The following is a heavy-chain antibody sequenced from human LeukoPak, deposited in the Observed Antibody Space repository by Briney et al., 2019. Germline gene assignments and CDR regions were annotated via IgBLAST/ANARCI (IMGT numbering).Heavy chain of an antibody. V-gene: IGHV4-61*02. D-gene: IGHD5-12*01. Sequence: SQTLSLTCTVSGGSISSGSYYWSWIRQPAGKGLEWIGRIYTSGSTNYNPPLKSRVTISVDTSKNQFSLKLSSVTAADTAVYYCARTKTQRGYSGYDSDYWGQGTLVTVSS. J-gene: IGHJ4*02. CDR1: GGSISSGSYY. CDR3: ARTKTQRGYSGYDSDY. CDR2: IYTSGST.